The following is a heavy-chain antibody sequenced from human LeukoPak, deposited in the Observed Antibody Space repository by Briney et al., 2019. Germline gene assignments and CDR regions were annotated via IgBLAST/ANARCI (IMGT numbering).Heavy chain of an antibody. J-gene: IGHJ4*02. D-gene: IGHD2-21*02. Sequence: GGSLRLSCAASGFTFSSSAMSWVRQAPGKGLEWVSTISGSGGSTYYADSLKGRFTISRDSSKNTLYLQMNSLRAEDTAVYYCARDFGSIVVVTAIVDWGQGTLVTVSS. CDR2: ISGSGGST. CDR3: ARDFGSIVVVTAIVD. V-gene: IGHV3-23*01. CDR1: GFTFSSSA.